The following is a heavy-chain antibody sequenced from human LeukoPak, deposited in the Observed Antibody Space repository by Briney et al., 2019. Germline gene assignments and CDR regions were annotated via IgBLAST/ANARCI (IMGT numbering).Heavy chain of an antibody. CDR3: ARGVLRFRFDP. D-gene: IGHD5/OR15-5a*01. CDR2: ISDYNGNT. V-gene: IGHV1-18*01. J-gene: IGHJ5*02. Sequence: GGSLRLSCAASGFTFSSYGKQWGRQAPGRGVEGVGWISDYNGNTNYEQKLKGRVTITTDTSTSTAYMELKSRRSDDAAVYYCARGVLRFRFDPGGEGTLLTLPS. CDR1: GFTFSSYG.